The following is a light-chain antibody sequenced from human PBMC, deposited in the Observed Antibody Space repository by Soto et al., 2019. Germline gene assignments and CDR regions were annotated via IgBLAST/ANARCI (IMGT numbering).Light chain of an antibody. Sequence: IVLTPSPGTLSLSPWETAALSFSASQTVSGHLLVWYQQKRGQTPRLLLFGTSNRATGIPDRFSGSGSGTDFTLTINRLDPEDFAVYYCQQYGRFPITFGQGTRLE. CDR1: QTVSGHL. J-gene: IGKJ5*01. V-gene: IGKV3-20*01. CDR2: GTS. CDR3: QQYGRFPIT.